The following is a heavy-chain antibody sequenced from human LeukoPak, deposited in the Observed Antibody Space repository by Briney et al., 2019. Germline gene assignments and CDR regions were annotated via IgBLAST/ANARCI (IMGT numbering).Heavy chain of an antibody. D-gene: IGHD2-2*02. Sequence: GGSLRLSCAASGFTFSDYYMSWVRQAPGKGLEWASYISSSGSTIYYADSVKGRFTISRDNAKNSLYLQMNSLRAEDTAVYYCARYHCSSTSCYTGEYGMDVWGQGTTVTVSS. V-gene: IGHV3-11*01. CDR1: GFTFSDYY. CDR3: ARYHCSSTSCYTGEYGMDV. J-gene: IGHJ6*02. CDR2: ISSSGSTI.